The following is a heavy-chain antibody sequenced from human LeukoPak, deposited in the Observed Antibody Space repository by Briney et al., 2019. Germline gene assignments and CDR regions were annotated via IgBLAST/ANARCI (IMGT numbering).Heavy chain of an antibody. CDR2: IYYSGYS. D-gene: IGHD2-21*01. J-gene: IGHJ4*02. V-gene: IGHV4-59*08. CDR3: ARHSIASDGARLFDY. Sequence: PSETLSLTCTVSGGSITSYYWAWLRQPPGKGLEWIGYIYYSGYSNYNPSLKSRVSMSVDTSKNQFSLKLTSVTAADTAVYYCARHSIASDGARLFDYWGRGTLATVSS. CDR1: GGSITSYY.